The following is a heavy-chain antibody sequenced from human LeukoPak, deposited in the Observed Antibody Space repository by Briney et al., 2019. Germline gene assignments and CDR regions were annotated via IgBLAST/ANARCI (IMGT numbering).Heavy chain of an antibody. CDR2: ISGSGGST. D-gene: IGHD2-2*01. Sequence: PGGSLTLSCAASGFTFSSYAMSWVRRAPGKGLVGVSGISGSGGSTYYADSVQGRFTISRDNSKNTLLLQMNSLRAEDTAVYYCAKDQDIVVVPAAGFDYWGQGTLVTVSS. V-gene: IGHV3-23*01. CDR1: GFTFSSYA. J-gene: IGHJ4*02. CDR3: AKDQDIVVVPAAGFDY.